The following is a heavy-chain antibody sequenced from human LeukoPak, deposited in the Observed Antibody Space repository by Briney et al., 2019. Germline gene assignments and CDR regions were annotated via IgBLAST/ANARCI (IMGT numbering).Heavy chain of an antibody. CDR1: GGSISSSSYY. J-gene: IGHJ5*02. D-gene: IGHD6-6*01. V-gene: IGHV4-39*01. Sequence: SETLSLTCTVSGGSISSSSYYSGWIRQPPGKGLEWIGSIYYSGRTNYNPSLKSRVTISVDTSKNQFSLKLSSVTAADTAVYYCARHVGPIAARPPGWFDPWGQGTLVTVSS. CDR2: IYYSGRT. CDR3: ARHVGPIAARPPGWFDP.